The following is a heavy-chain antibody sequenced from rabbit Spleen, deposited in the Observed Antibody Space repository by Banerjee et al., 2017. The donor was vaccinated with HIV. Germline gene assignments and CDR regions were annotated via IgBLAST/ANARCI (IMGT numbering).Heavy chain of an antibody. CDR2: INIVTGKS. D-gene: IGHD1-1*01. CDR3: ARDLVAVIGWNFNL. J-gene: IGHJ4*01. CDR1: GFSFSDRDV. V-gene: IGHV1S40*01. Sequence: QSLEESGGGLVKPEGSLTLTCKASGFSFSDRDVMCWVRQAPGKGLEWIACINIVTGKSVYASWAKGRFTMSRTSSTTVTLQMTSLTAADTATYFCARDLVAVIGWNFNLWGQGTLVTVS.